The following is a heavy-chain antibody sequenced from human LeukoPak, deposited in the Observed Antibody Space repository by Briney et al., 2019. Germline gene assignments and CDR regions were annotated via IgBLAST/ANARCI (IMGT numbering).Heavy chain of an antibody. Sequence: GGSLRLSCAASGFTFSSYEMNWVRQAPGKGLEWVSYISSSGSTIYYADSVKGRFTISRDNAKNSLYLQMNSLRAEDTAVYYCARVSTGGAYYYYYYMDVWGKGTTVTISS. CDR2: ISSSGSTI. D-gene: IGHD3-16*01. CDR1: GFTFSSYE. V-gene: IGHV3-48*03. CDR3: ARVSTGGAYYYYYYMDV. J-gene: IGHJ6*03.